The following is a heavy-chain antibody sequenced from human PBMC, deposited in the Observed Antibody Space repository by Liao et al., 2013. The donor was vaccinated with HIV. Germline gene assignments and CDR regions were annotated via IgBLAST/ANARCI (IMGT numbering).Heavy chain of an antibody. D-gene: IGHD6-6*01. CDR3: ARGRIAARHHY. J-gene: IGHJ4*02. CDR2: IYYSGST. Sequence: QLQLQESGPGLVKPSETLSLTCTVSGGSISSYYWSWIRQPPGKGLEWIGHIYYSGSTYYNPSVKSRVTISLDTSNDQFSLRLRPVTAADTAVYYCARGRIAARHHYWGQGTLVTVSS. V-gene: IGHV4-59*12. CDR1: GGSISSYY.